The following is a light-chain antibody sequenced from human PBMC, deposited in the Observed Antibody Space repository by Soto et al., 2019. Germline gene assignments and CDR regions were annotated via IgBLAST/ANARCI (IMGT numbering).Light chain of an antibody. CDR2: KAS. V-gene: IGKV1-5*03. CDR3: QQYESYSIA. CDR1: QSISSW. J-gene: IGKJ5*01. Sequence: DIQMTQSPSTLSASVGDRVTITCRASQSISSWLAWYQQKPGKAPKLLIYKASSLESGVPSRFSGSRSGTEFTLTISSLHPDDFATYYCQQYESYSIAFGQGTRLEIK.